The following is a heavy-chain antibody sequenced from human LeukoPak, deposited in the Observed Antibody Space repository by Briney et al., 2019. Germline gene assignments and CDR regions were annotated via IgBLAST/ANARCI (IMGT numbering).Heavy chain of an antibody. J-gene: IGHJ5*02. V-gene: IGHV1-2*02. CDR2: INPNSGGT. CDR1: GYTFTGYY. CDR3: ARTAAAGTFWFDP. D-gene: IGHD6-13*01. Sequence: ASVKVSCKASGYTFTGYYMHWVRQAPGQGLEWMGWINPNSGGTNYAQKFQGRVTMTRDTSISTAYMELSRLRSDDTAVYYCARTAAAGTFWFDPWGQGTLVTVSS.